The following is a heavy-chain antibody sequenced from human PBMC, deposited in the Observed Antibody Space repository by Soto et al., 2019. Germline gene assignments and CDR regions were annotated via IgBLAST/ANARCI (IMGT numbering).Heavy chain of an antibody. J-gene: IGHJ4*02. V-gene: IGHV1-58*02. CDR1: GYTFTSYY. D-gene: IGHD2-2*01. Sequence: GASVKVSCKASGYTFTSYYMHWVRQARGQRLEWIGWIVVGSGNTNYAQKFQERVTITRDMSTSTAYMELSSLRSEDTAVYYCARGSIVVVPAAVGPFDYWGQGTLVTVSS. CDR3: ARGSIVVVPAAVGPFDY. CDR2: IVVGSGNT.